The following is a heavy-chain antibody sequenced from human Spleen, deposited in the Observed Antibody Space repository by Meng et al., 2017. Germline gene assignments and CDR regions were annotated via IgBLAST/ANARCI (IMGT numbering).Heavy chain of an antibody. Sequence: QVQLQESGPGLVKPSETLTLTCTASGGSISTHYWSWIRQSPEKGLEWIGYINYSGRTNYIPSLRSRATISVDPSKNQFSLNLRSVTAADTAVYYCARGPSHGGSYSDYWGQGTLVTVSS. V-gene: IGHV4-59*11. D-gene: IGHD2-21*02. CDR2: INYSGRT. J-gene: IGHJ4*02. CDR1: GGSISTHY. CDR3: ARGPSHGGSYSDY.